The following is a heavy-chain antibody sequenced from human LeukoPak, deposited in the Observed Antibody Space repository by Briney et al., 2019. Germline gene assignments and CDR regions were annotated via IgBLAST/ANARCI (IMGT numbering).Heavy chain of an antibody. D-gene: IGHD2-2*01. Sequence: GASVKVSCKASGYTFTSYAMHWVRQAPGQRLEWMGWINAGNGNTKYSQKFQGRVTITRDTSASTAYMELSSLRSEDTAVYYCARAHGDCSSTSCSLYYYYYYMDVWGKGTTVTVSS. CDR2: INAGNGNT. CDR3: ARAHGDCSSTSCSLYYYYYYMDV. V-gene: IGHV1-3*01. CDR1: GYTFTSYA. J-gene: IGHJ6*03.